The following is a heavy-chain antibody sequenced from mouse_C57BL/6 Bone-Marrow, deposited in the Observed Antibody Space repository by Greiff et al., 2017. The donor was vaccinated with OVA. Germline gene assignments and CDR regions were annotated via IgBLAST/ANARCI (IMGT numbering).Heavy chain of an antibody. V-gene: IGHV14-4*01. J-gene: IGHJ3*01. CDR3: TTNWAWFAY. Sequence: EVQLQQSGAELVRPGASVKLSCTASGFNIKDDYMHWVKQRPEQGLEWIGWIEPENGDTEYASKFQGKATITADTSSNTAYLQLSSLTSEDTAVYYCTTNWAWFAYWGQGTLVTVSA. CDR2: IEPENGDT. D-gene: IGHD4-1*01. CDR1: GFNIKDDY.